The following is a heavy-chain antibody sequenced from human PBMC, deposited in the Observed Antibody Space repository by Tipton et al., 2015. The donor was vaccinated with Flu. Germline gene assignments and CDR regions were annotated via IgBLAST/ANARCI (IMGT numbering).Heavy chain of an antibody. CDR3: ARHTGDSVRGVIDY. CDR2: IHYSGSP. CDR1: GDSMRSDYF. D-gene: IGHD3-10*02. Sequence: TLSLTCTVSGDSMRSDYFWAWIRQAPGKGLEWIGNIHYSGSPHYNPSLKSRVTITVNTSKNQFSLKLRSVTAADTAVYYCARHTGDSVRGVIDYWGQGTLVTVSS. V-gene: IGHV4-38-2*02. J-gene: IGHJ4*02.